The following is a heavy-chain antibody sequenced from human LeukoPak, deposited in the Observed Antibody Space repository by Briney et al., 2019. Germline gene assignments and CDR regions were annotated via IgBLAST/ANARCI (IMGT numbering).Heavy chain of an antibody. Sequence: GGSLRLSCTVSGFTLSSYEMSWIRQAPGKGLEWVSSTDYDGGSGHYADSVKGRFTISRDDSNNTLFLHLNSLRGEDTAVYYCTRNSGWYGLSWGQGTLVTVSS. CDR1: GFTLSSYE. V-gene: IGHV3-23*01. CDR2: TDYDGGSG. CDR3: TRNSGWYGLS. D-gene: IGHD6-19*01. J-gene: IGHJ1*01.